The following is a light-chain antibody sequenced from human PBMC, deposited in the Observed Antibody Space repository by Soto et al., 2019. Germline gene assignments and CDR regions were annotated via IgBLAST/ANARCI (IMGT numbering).Light chain of an antibody. CDR3: ATWDDSVYV. CDR2: IND. Sequence: QSALTQPPSASGTPGQRVTISCSGSTANIGTNTVNWFQHLPGSAPKLLIYINDQRPSGVPDRFSGSRSGTSASLAISGLQSEDEADYYCATWDDSVYVFGTGTKVTVL. CDR1: TANIGTNT. J-gene: IGLJ1*01. V-gene: IGLV1-44*01.